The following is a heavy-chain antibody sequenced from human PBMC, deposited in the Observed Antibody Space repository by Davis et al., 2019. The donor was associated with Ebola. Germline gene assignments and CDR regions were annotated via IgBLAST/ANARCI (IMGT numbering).Heavy chain of an antibody. CDR1: GFTFSSYA. CDR3: ARADSWPPYFDY. D-gene: IGHD6-13*01. V-gene: IGHV3-30*04. Sequence: PGGSLRLSCAASGFTFSSYAMHWVRQAPGKGLEWVAVISYDGSNKYYADSVKGRFTISRDNSKNTLYLQMNSLRAEDTAAYYCARADSWPPYFDYWGQGTLVTVSS. J-gene: IGHJ4*02. CDR2: ISYDGSNK.